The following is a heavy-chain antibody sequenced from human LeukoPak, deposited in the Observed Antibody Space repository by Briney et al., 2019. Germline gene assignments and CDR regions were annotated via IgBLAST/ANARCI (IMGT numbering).Heavy chain of an antibody. D-gene: IGHD3-22*01. CDR3: ARGTYYFDTSAHETVDY. CDR2: INHSGST. Sequence: SETLSLTCAVYGGSFNNYYWSWIRQPPGKGLEWIGEINHSGSTNYNPSLKSRLTISVDTPKNQFSLKLSSVTAADTAVYYCARGTYYFDTSAHETVDYWGQGTLVTVSS. J-gene: IGHJ4*02. V-gene: IGHV4-34*01. CDR1: GGSFNNYY.